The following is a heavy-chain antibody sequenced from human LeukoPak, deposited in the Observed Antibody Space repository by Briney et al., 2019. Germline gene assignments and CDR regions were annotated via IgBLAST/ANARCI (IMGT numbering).Heavy chain of an antibody. CDR1: GFTVTSNY. J-gene: IGHJ4*02. Sequence: PGGSLRLTCAASGFTVTSNYMTWVRQAPGKGLEWVSVISNGGNTYYADAVKGRFTISRDNSKNTVYLQMDGLRAEDTAVYYCAREVRGYYFDYWGQGTLVTASS. V-gene: IGHV3-53*01. CDR3: AREVRGYYFDY. D-gene: IGHD5-12*01. CDR2: ISNGGNT.